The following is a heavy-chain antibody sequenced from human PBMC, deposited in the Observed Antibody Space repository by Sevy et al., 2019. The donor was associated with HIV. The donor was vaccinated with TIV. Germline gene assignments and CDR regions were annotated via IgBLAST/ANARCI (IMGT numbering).Heavy chain of an antibody. CDR1: GFTFSNYW. Sequence: GESLKISCAASGFTFSNYWMNWVRHTPGKGLEWVANIKHDGSDTYYADSVKGRFTLSRDDIKNSLSLQMNSLSVEDTAVYYCARGGPLVDGTLIPWGMDVWGQGTTVTVSS. CDR3: ARGGPLVDGTLIPWGMDV. V-gene: IGHV3-7*01. D-gene: IGHD1-7*01. CDR2: IKHDGSDT. J-gene: IGHJ6*02.